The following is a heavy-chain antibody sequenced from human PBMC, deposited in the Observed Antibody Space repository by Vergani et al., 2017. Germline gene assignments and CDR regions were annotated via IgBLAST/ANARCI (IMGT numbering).Heavy chain of an antibody. CDR3: ARDLRIWFGELGGDY. Sequence: VQLVESGGGLVQPGGSLRLSCAASGFIFSDHYMDWVRQAPGKGLEWVSIISDNGGTTYYADSVKGRFTISRDNAKNSLYLQMNSLRAEDTAVYYCARDLRIWFGELGGDYWGQGTLVTVSS. CDR2: ISDNGGTT. V-gene: IGHV3-11*04. CDR1: GFIFSDHY. J-gene: IGHJ4*02. D-gene: IGHD3-10*01.